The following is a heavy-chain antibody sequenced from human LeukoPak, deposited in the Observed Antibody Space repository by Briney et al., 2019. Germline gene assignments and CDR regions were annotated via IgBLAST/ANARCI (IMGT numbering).Heavy chain of an antibody. CDR1: GYTFNTYG. Sequence: ASVKVSCKGSGYTFNTYGISWVRQAPGQGLEWMGWIGTENAYTIYAEKFQGRVTLTTDTSTTTVHMELRSLRSDDTAVYYCARDRERGFGYWRQGSLVTVSS. D-gene: IGHD1-1*01. V-gene: IGHV1-18*01. CDR3: ARDRERGFGY. J-gene: IGHJ4*02. CDR2: IGTENAYT.